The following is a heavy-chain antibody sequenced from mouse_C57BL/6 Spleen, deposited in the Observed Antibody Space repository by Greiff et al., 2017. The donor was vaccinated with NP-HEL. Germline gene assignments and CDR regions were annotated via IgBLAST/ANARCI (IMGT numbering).Heavy chain of an antibody. J-gene: IGHJ4*01. Sequence: DVMLVESGEGLVKPGGSLKLSCAASGFTFSSYAMSWVRQTPEQRLEWVAYISSGGDYIYYADTVKGRFTISRDNARNTLYLQMSSLKSEDTAMYYCTRGGYRDYAMDYWGQGTSVTVSS. CDR3: TRGGYRDYAMDY. D-gene: IGHD3-1*01. CDR2: ISSGGDYI. CDR1: GFTFSSYA. V-gene: IGHV5-9-1*02.